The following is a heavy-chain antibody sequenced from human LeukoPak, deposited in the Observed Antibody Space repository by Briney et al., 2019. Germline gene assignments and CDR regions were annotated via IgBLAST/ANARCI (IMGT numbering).Heavy chain of an antibody. V-gene: IGHV1-69*05. D-gene: IGHD2-15*01. CDR1: GGTFSSYA. CDR3: ARITGYCSGGSCYYYYYGMDV. J-gene: IGHJ6*02. CDR2: IIPIFGTA. Sequence: GASVTVSCKASGGTFSSYAISWVRQAPGQGPEWMGGIIPIFGTANYTQKFQGRVTITTDESTSTAYMELSSLRSEDTAVYYCARITGYCSGGSCYYYYYGMDVWGQGTTVTVSS.